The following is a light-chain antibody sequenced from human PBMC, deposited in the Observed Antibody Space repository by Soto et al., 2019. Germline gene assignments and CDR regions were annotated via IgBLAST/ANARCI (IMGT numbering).Light chain of an antibody. CDR1: QSVSSY. CDR2: DAS. V-gene: IGKV3-11*01. CDR3: QQRSNWASFT. J-gene: IGKJ3*01. Sequence: EIVLTQSPATLSLSPGERATLSCRASQSVSSYLAWYQQKPGQAPRLLIYDASNRATGIPARFSGSGSGTDFTLTISSLEPEDFSVYYCQQRSNWASFTFGPGPKVDIK.